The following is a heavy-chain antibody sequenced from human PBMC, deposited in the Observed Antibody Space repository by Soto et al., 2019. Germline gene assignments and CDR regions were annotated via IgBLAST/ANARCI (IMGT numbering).Heavy chain of an antibody. CDR3: VREDWYRFDS. CDR2: RSDGASDT. J-gene: IGHJ5*01. CDR1: GFMFSAYC. Sequence: EVQLVESGGRWVQPGESLRLSCAASGFMFSAYCMSWVRQDPGKGLEWVATRSDGASDTFYVDSAKGRFTISRDDSQHSLYLQMNRLRDEDTAVYYCVREDWYRFDSWGQGPLVTVSS. V-gene: IGHV3-7*01. D-gene: IGHD2-21*01.